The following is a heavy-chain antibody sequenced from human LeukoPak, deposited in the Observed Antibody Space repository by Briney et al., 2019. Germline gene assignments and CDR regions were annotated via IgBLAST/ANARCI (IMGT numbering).Heavy chain of an antibody. CDR2: ISSSSSYI. CDR3: AKTGMLRRVGYLDV. D-gene: IGHD1-1*01. CDR1: GFTFSSYS. J-gene: IGHJ6*04. V-gene: IGHV3-21*03. Sequence: GGSLRLSCAASGFTFSSYSMNWVRQAPGKGLEWVSSISSSSSYINYADSVRGRFTISRDNAKNSLFLQMDSLRVEDTAVYYCAKTGMLRRVGYLDVWGKGTAVIVSS.